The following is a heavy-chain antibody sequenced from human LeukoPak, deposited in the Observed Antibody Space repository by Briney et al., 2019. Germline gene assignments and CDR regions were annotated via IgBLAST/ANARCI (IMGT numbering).Heavy chain of an antibody. V-gene: IGHV3-74*01. Sequence: PGGSLRLSCAASGFTFSSYWMHWVRQAPGKGLLWVSRINSDGSSTSYADSVKGRFTISRDNAKNTLYLQMNSLRAEDTAVYYCARENSGWYGAFDIWGQGTMVTVSS. D-gene: IGHD6-13*01. CDR1: GFTFSSYW. CDR2: INSDGSST. J-gene: IGHJ3*02. CDR3: ARENSGWYGAFDI.